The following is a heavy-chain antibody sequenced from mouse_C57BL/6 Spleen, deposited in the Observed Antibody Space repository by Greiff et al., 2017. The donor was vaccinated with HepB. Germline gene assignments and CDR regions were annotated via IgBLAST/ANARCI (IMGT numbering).Heavy chain of an antibody. D-gene: IGHD2-4*01. V-gene: IGHV1-7*01. J-gene: IGHJ2*01. CDR2: INPSSGYT. CDR3: ARSGLRSYYFDY. CDR1: GYTFTSYW. Sequence: QVHVKQPGAELVKPGASVKLSCKASGYTFTSYWIHWVKQRPGQGLEWIGYINPSSGYTKYNQKFKDKATLTADKSSSTAYMQLSSLTYEDSAVYYCARSGLRSYYFDYWGQGTTLTVSS.